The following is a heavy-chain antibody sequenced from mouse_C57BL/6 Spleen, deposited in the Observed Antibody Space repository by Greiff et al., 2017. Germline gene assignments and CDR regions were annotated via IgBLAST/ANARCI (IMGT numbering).Heavy chain of an antibody. Sequence: EVKLMESGGGLVQPTGSLTLSCAASGFSFNTYAMNWVRQAPGKGLEWVARIRSKSNNYATYYADSVKDRFTISRDDSDSMLYLQMNNLKTEEAAMYYCERLYYDCDGWYFDVWGTGTTVTVSS. CDR2: IRSKSNNYAT. V-gene: IGHV10-1*01. CDR1: GFSFNTYA. CDR3: ERLYYDCDGWYFDV. D-gene: IGHD2-4*01. J-gene: IGHJ1*03.